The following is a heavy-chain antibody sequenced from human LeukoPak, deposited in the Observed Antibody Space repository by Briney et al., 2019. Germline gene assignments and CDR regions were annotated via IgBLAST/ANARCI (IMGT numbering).Heavy chain of an antibody. V-gene: IGHV3-7*01. CDR1: GFTFSNYW. D-gene: IGHD4-23*01. CDR3: AREGNLAY. CDR2: IKLDGSEQ. J-gene: IGHJ4*02. Sequence: GGSLRLSCEGFGFTFSNYWMNWVRQAPGKGLEWVANIKLDGSEQNYVDSVKGQFTISRDNAKNSLFLQMNNLRADNTAVYYCAREGNLAYWGQGTLVTVSS.